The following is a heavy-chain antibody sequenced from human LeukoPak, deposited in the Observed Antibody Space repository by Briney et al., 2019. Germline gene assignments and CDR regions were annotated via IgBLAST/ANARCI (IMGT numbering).Heavy chain of an antibody. CDR3: ARDFDWLPDLKLNWYFDL. Sequence: GGSLRLSCAASGFTFSSYWMSWVRQAPGKGLEWAANIKQDGSEKYYEDSVKGRFTISRDNAKNSLFLQIKSLRAEDTAVYYCARDFDWLPDLKLNWYFDLWGRGTLVTVSS. V-gene: IGHV3-7*01. CDR1: GFTFSSYW. D-gene: IGHD3-9*01. J-gene: IGHJ2*01. CDR2: IKQDGSEK.